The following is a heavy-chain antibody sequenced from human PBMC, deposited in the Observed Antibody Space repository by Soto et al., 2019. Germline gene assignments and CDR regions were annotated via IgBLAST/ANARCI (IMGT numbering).Heavy chain of an antibody. CDR1: GGTVSTGSYA. CDR2: IFFTGSA. J-gene: IGHJ6*02. V-gene: IGHV4-61*01. Sequence: SETLSLPCTLSGGTVSTGSYAWSWIRQPPGKGLEWIGKIFFTGSAHYNPSLRNRVTMSVDNSKDQFSLTLTSVTAADRAVYYCARDGHRMDVWGQGTKVTVSS. CDR3: ARDGHRMDV.